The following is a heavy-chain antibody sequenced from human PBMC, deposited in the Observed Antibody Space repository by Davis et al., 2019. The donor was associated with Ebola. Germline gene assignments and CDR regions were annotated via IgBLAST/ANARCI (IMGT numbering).Heavy chain of an antibody. CDR3: ARQGKYSSSSGMDV. CDR1: GYSFTSYW. V-gene: IGHV5-10-1*04. Sequence: GESLKISCKGSGYSFTSYWIGWVRQMPGKGLEWMGRIDPSDSYTNYSPSFQGQVTISADKSISTAYLQWSSLKASDTAMYYCARQGKYSSSSGMDVWGQGTTVTVSS. CDR2: IDPSDSYT. D-gene: IGHD6-6*01. J-gene: IGHJ6*02.